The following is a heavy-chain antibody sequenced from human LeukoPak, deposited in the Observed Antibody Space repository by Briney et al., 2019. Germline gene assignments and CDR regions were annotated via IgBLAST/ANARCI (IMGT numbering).Heavy chain of an antibody. CDR1: GGTFSSYA. CDR2: IIPIFGTA. Sequence: GASVKVSCKASGGTFSSYAISWVRQAPGQGLEWMGGIIPIFGTANYAQKFQGRVTITADESTSTAYVELSSLRSEDTAVYYCAREYYYGSGSYSRYYGMDVWGQGTTVTVSS. D-gene: IGHD3-10*01. J-gene: IGHJ6*02. CDR3: AREYYYGSGSYSRYYGMDV. V-gene: IGHV1-69*13.